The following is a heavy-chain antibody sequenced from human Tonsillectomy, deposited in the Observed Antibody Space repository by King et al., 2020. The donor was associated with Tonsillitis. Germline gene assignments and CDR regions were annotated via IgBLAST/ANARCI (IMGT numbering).Heavy chain of an antibody. V-gene: IGHV4-59*01. Sequence: VQLQESGPGLVKPSETLSLTCTVSGGSINYDYWSWIRQPPGKGLEWIGYIYYSGSANYNPSLKSRVTISVDTSKSQFSLKLISLTAADTAVYYCARGGIQMPFDSWGQGTLVTVSS. J-gene: IGHJ4*02. CDR1: GGSINYDY. CDR2: IYYSGSA. CDR3: ARGGIQMPFDS. D-gene: IGHD5-18*01.